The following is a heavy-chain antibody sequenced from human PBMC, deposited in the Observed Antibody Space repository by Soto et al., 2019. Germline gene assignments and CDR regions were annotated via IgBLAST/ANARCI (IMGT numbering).Heavy chain of an antibody. CDR2: IKHYGSEK. Sequence: AGGSLRLSCVASGFTFSSYWMSWVRQAPGKGLEWVANIKHYGSEKYYVDSVKGRFTISRDNAKNSLYLQMNSLRAEDTAVYYCARTTYSDYWGQGTLVTVSS. CDR1: GFTFSSYW. J-gene: IGHJ4*01. CDR3: ARTTYSDY. V-gene: IGHV3-7*01.